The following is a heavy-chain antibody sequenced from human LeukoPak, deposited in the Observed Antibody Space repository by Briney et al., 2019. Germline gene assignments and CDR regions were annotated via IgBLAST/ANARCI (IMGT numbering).Heavy chain of an antibody. D-gene: IGHD1-26*01. CDR3: ARDGGSATRYNYYYYYLDV. J-gene: IGHJ6*03. Sequence: PGGSLTLSCAASGFTFDDYGMSWVRQAPGKGLEWVSGINWNGGCSGYAVPVKGRFTTSRDNAKNSLYLQMNSLRAEDTALYYCARDGGSATRYNYYYYYLDVWGKGTTVTVSS. V-gene: IGHV3-20*04. CDR2: INWNGGCS. CDR1: GFTFDDYG.